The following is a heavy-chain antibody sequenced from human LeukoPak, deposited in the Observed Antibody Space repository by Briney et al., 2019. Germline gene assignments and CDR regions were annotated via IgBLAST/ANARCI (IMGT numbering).Heavy chain of an antibody. CDR3: ARVGCGGDCGGY. J-gene: IGHJ4*02. CDR2: ISSSSSYI. V-gene: IGHV3-21*04. CDR1: GFTFSSDS. Sequence: PGGSLRLSCAASGFTFSSDSMNWVRQAPGKGLEWVSSISSSSSYIYYADSVKGRFTISRDNAKNSLYLQMNSLRAEDTAVYYCARVGCGGDCGGYWGQGTLVTVSS. D-gene: IGHD2-21*02.